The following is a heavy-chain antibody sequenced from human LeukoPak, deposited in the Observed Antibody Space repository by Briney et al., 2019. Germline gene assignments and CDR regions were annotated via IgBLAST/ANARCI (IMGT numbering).Heavy chain of an antibody. D-gene: IGHD3-10*01. CDR1: GGSISGYY. CDR2: IYYSGNT. J-gene: IGHJ6*02. V-gene: IGHV4-59*08. Sequence: PSETLSLTCTVSGGSISGYYWSWIRQPPGKGLEWIGYIYYSGNTNYNPSLKSRVTISVDTSKNQFSLKLTSVTAADTAVYYCARHAGSGSYYYYYGMDVWGQGTTVTVSS. CDR3: ARHAGSGSYYYYYGMDV.